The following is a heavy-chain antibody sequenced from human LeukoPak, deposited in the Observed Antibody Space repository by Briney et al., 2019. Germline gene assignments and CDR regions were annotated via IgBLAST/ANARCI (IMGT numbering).Heavy chain of an antibody. CDR1: GFTFSSYG. Sequence: PGRSLRLSCAASGFTFSSYGMHWVRQAPGKGLEWVAVIPYDGNNKYYADSVKGRFTISRDNSKNTLYMQMNSLRAEDTAVYYCAKDRYDSSGYSLRYYYYGMDVWGQGTTVTVSS. CDR3: AKDRYDSSGYSLRYYYYGMDV. CDR2: IPYDGNNK. J-gene: IGHJ6*02. D-gene: IGHD3-22*01. V-gene: IGHV3-30*18.